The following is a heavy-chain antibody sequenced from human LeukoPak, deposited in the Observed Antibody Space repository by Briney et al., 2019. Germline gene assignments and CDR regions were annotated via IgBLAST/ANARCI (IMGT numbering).Heavy chain of an antibody. D-gene: IGHD6-13*01. J-gene: IGHJ5*02. CDR1: GFTFSSYW. CDR2: IKQDGSEK. CDR3: ARGAAAAEPNWFDP. Sequence: PGGSLRLSCAASGFTFSSYWMSWVRQAPGKGLEWVANIKQDGSEKYYADSVKGRFTISRDNAKNSLYLQMNSLRAEDTAVYYCARGAAAAEPNWFDPWGQGTLVTVSS. V-gene: IGHV3-7*01.